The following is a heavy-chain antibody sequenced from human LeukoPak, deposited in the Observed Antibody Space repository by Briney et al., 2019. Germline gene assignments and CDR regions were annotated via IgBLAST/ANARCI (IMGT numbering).Heavy chain of an antibody. CDR3: ARAEAVSGVLDY. Sequence: GGSLRLSCAASGFTFSTYGMHWARQAPGKGLEWVSVIYSGGSTYYADSVKGRFTISRDNSKNTLYLQMNSLRAEDTAVYYCARAEAVSGVLDYWGQGTLVTVSS. D-gene: IGHD3-10*01. J-gene: IGHJ4*02. CDR1: GFTFSTYG. CDR2: IYSGGST. V-gene: IGHV3-NL1*01.